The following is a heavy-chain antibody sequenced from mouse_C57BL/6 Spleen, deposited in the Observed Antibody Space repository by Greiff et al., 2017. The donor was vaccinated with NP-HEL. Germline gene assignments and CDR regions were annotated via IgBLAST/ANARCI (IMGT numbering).Heavy chain of an antibody. Sequence: EVKLMESGPGLVNPSQSLSLTCSVTGYSITSGYYWNWIRQFPGNKLEWMGYISYDGSNNYNPSLKNRISITRDTSKNQFFLKLNSVTTEDTATYYCASQLIYYDYDGYAMDYWGQGTSVTVSS. D-gene: IGHD2-4*01. CDR3: ASQLIYYDYDGYAMDY. CDR1: GYSITSGYY. J-gene: IGHJ4*01. CDR2: ISYDGSN. V-gene: IGHV3-6*01.